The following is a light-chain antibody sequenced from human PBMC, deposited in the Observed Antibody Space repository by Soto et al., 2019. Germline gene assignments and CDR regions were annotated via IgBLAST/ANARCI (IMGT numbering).Light chain of an antibody. J-gene: IGKJ1*01. Sequence: DIHMTQSPSSVSASVGDRVTITCRASQGISSWLAWYQQKPGKAPTLLIYAAFRLQNGVPSRFSGSGSGTDFTLTISRLQPEDFATYICQQSNSFPWTCGQGTKVEIK. CDR1: QGISSW. CDR3: QQSNSFPWT. CDR2: AAF. V-gene: IGKV1-12*01.